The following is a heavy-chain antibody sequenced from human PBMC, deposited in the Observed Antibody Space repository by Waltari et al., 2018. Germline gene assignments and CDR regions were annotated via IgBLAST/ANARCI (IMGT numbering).Heavy chain of an antibody. CDR1: GFTFSKFW. CDR3: SVSLNS. J-gene: IGHJ4*02. Sequence: EVQLVESGGGLVQPGGSLRLSCAASGFTFSKFWMDWVRQAPGKGLEWVANIKEDGSERHYIDSVKGRFTISRDNAKNLLYLEMNSLRAGDTAVYYCSVSLNSWGQGTLVTVSS. V-gene: IGHV3-7*01. CDR2: IKEDGSER.